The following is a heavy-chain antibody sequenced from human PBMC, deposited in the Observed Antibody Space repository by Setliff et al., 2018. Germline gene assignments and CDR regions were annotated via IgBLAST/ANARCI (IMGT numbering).Heavy chain of an antibody. CDR3: AISTIFGVVSPTPDAFDI. Sequence: SVKVSCKASGGTFSSYDISWVRQAPGQGLEWMGRIFPIFGTANYAQKFQGRVTITADKSTSTAYMELCRLRSEDTAVYYCAISTIFGVVSPTPDAFDIWGQGTMVTVS. CDR2: IFPIFGTA. CDR1: GGTFSSYD. D-gene: IGHD3-3*01. V-gene: IGHV1-69*06. J-gene: IGHJ3*02.